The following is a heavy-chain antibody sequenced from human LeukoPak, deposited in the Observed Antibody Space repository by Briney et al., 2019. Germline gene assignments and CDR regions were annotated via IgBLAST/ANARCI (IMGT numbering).Heavy chain of an antibody. CDR1: GGSISSYY. V-gene: IGHV4-4*07. Sequence: SETLSLTCTVSGGSISSYYWSWIRQPAGKGLEWIGRIYTSGSTNYNPSLKSRVTISVDTSKNQFSLKLSSVTAADTAVYYCARSMPLYPYLDYWGQGTLVTVSS. CDR3: ARSMPLYPYLDY. CDR2: IYTSGST. J-gene: IGHJ4*02. D-gene: IGHD2-2*02.